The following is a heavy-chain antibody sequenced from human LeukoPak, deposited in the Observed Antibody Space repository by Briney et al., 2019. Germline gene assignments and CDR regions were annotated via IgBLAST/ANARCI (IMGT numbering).Heavy chain of an antibody. D-gene: IGHD6-19*01. CDR2: IYSGGST. V-gene: IGHV3-66*01. CDR3: ARAFSSGWSYYFDY. Sequence: GGSLRLSCAASGFTVSSNYMSWVRQAPGKGLEWVSVIYSGGSTYYADSVKGRFTISRDNPKNTLYLQMNSLRAEDTAVYYCARAFSSGWSYYFDYWGQGTLVTVSS. CDR1: GFTVSSNY. J-gene: IGHJ4*02.